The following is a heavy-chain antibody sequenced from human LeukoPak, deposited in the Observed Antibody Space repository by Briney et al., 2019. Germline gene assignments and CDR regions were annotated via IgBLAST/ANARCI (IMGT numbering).Heavy chain of an antibody. D-gene: IGHD1-26*01. CDR1: GGSISSGSYY. J-gene: IGHJ3*02. CDR3: ARNQWDPTHRAFDI. CDR2: IYTSGST. V-gene: IGHV4-61*02. Sequence: PSQTLSLTCTVSGGSISSGSYYWSWIRQPAGKGLEWIGRIYTSGSTNYNPSLKSRVTISVDTSKNQFSLKLSSVTAADTAVYYCARNQWDPTHRAFDIWGQGTMVTVSS.